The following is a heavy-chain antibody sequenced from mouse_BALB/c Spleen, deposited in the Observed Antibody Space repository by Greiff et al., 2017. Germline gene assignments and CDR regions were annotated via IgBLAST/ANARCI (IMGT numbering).Heavy chain of an antibody. CDR2: IYPGNSDT. D-gene: IGHD1-1*01. CDR3: TRLTVVAPCGD. CDR1: GYTFTSYW. J-gene: IGHJ2*01. Sequence: EVQLQQSGTVLARPGASVKMSCKASGYTFTSYWMHWVKQRPGQGLEWIGAIYPGNSDTSYNQKFKGKAKLTAVTSTSTAYMELSSLTNEDSAVYYCTRLTVVAPCGDWGQGTTLTVSS. V-gene: IGHV1-5*01.